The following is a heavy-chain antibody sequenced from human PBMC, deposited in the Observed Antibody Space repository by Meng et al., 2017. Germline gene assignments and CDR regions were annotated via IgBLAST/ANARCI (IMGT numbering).Heavy chain of an antibody. D-gene: IGHD3-22*01. CDR3: ARDPHYYDSSGQDY. V-gene: IGHV7-4-1*02. J-gene: IGHJ4*02. CDR1: GYTFTSYA. Sequence: ASVKVSCKASGYTFTSYAINWVRQAPGQGLEWMGWINTNTGNPTYAQGFTGRFVFSLDTSVSTAYLQISSLKAEDTAVYYCARDPHYYDSSGQDYWGQGTLVTVSS. CDR2: INTNTGNP.